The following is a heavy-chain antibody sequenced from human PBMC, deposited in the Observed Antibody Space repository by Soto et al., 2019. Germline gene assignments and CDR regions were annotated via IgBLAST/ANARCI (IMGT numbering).Heavy chain of an antibody. Sequence: EVQLVESGGGLVQPGGSLRLSCAASGFTFSSYSMNWVRQAPGKGLEWVSYISSSSSTIYYADSVKGRFTISRDNAKNSRYLQMKSLGDEDTAVYYCAREGGNLNWFDPWGQGTLVTVSS. CDR3: AREGGNLNWFDP. J-gene: IGHJ5*02. D-gene: IGHD1-26*01. V-gene: IGHV3-48*02. CDR2: ISSSSSTI. CDR1: GFTFSSYS.